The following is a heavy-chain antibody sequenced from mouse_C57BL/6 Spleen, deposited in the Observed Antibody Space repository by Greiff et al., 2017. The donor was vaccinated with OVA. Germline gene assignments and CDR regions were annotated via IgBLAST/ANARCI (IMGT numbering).Heavy chain of an antibody. CDR3: ARPRDGYSAWFAY. D-gene: IGHD2-3*01. CDR1: GFTFSDYG. V-gene: IGHV5-17*01. CDR2: ISSGSSTI. J-gene: IGHJ3*01. Sequence: EVKLEESGGGLVKPGGSLKLSCAASGFTFSDYGMHWVRQAPEKGLEWVAYISSGSSTIYYADTVKGRFTISRDNAKNTLFLQMTSLRSEDTAMYYCARPRDGYSAWFAYWGQGTLVTVSA.